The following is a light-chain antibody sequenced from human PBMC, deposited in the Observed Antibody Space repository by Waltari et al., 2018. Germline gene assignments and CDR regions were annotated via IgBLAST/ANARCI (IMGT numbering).Light chain of an antibody. CDR1: QSVSRF. Sequence: EVVMTQSPATLSVSPGERATLSCRASQSVSRFLAWYQQQPGQAPRLLIYGASTRATGIPARFSGSGSGTEFTLTISSLQSEDFAVYFCQQYNDWPPLTFGGGTKLEIK. CDR3: QQYNDWPPLT. V-gene: IGKV3-15*01. J-gene: IGKJ4*01. CDR2: GAS.